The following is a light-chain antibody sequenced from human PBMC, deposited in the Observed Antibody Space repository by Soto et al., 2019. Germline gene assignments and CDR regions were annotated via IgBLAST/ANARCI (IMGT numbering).Light chain of an antibody. CDR3: AAWDDSLNFPYV. CDR2: DSN. V-gene: IGLV1-44*01. Sequence: QSVLAQPPSASGTPGQRVTISCSGSSSNIGSNTVHWYQQLAGAAPKLLIYDSNQRPSGVPDRFSGSQSGTSASLAISGLQSEDEADYYCAAWDDSLNFPYVFGTGTKVT. J-gene: IGLJ1*01. CDR1: SSNIGSNT.